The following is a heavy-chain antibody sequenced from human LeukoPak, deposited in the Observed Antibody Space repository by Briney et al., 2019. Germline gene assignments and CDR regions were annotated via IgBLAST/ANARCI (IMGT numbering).Heavy chain of an antibody. CDR3: ARDEEEGDYYGRNPRFDY. Sequence: SETLSLTCTVSGVSISTYHWSWIRQPAGKGLEWIGRIYTSGSTNYNPSLKSRVTMSVDTSKNQISLKLSSVTAADTAVYYCARDEEEGDYYGRNPRFDYWGQGTLVIVSS. J-gene: IGHJ4*02. D-gene: IGHD4-23*01. V-gene: IGHV4-4*07. CDR1: GVSISTYH. CDR2: IYTSGST.